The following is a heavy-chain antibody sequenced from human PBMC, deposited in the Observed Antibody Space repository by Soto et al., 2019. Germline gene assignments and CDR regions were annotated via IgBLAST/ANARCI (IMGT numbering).Heavy chain of an antibody. CDR2: ISGSGGST. Sequence: EVQLLESGGGLVQPGGSLRLSCAASGFTFSSYAMSWVRQAPGKGLEWVSAISGSGGSTYYADSVKGRFTISRDTSKNTLSLQMNSLRAEDTAVYYCAKGVGNSWDWYFDLWGRGTLVTVSS. CDR1: GFTFSSYA. CDR3: AKGVGNSWDWYFDL. D-gene: IGHD4-4*01. J-gene: IGHJ2*01. V-gene: IGHV3-23*01.